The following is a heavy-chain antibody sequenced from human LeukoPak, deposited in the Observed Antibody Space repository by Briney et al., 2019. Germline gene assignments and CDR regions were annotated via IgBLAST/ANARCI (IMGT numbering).Heavy chain of an antibody. D-gene: IGHD3-10*01. CDR2: IYYSGST. Sequence: SETLSLTCTVSGGSISSSSYYWGWIRQPPGKGLEWIGNIYYSGSTYYNPSLKSRVTISVDTSKNQFSLKLSSVTAADTAVYYCAGIIPYYYYMDVWGKGTTVTVSS. CDR3: AGIIPYYYYMDV. CDR1: GGSISSSSYY. V-gene: IGHV4-39*07. J-gene: IGHJ6*03.